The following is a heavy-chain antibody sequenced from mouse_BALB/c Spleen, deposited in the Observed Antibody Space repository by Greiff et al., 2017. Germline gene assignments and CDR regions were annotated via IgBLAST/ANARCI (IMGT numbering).Heavy chain of an antibody. J-gene: IGHJ2*01. V-gene: IGHV5-12-1*01. CDR3: ARHGGGLRDFDY. Sequence: EVKLVESGGGLVKPGGSLKLSCAASGFAFSSYDMSWVRQTPEKRLEWVAYISSGGGSTYYPDTVKGRFTISRDNAKNTLYLQMSSLKSEDTAMYYCARHGGGLRDFDYWGQGTTLTVSS. CDR1: GFAFSSYD. D-gene: IGHD2-2*01. CDR2: ISSGGGST.